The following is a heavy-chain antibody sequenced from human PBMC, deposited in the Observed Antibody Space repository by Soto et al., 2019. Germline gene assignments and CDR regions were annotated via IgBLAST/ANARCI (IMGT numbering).Heavy chain of an antibody. Sequence: EVQLVESGGGLVQPGRSLRLSCAASGFTFSSYSMNWVRQAPGKGLEWVSYISSSSSTIYYADSVKGRFTISRDNAKNSLYLQMNSLRDEDTAVYYCARDRRYSSGWYGPGGYWGQGTLVTVSS. D-gene: IGHD6-19*01. V-gene: IGHV3-48*02. CDR3: ARDRRYSSGWYGPGGY. CDR2: ISSSSSTI. CDR1: GFTFSSYS. J-gene: IGHJ4*02.